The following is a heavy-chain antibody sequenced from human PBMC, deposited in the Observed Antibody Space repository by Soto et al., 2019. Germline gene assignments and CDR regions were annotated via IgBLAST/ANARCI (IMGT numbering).Heavy chain of an antibody. J-gene: IGHJ4*02. D-gene: IGHD6-19*01. Sequence: QVQLVESGGGVVQPGRSLRLSCAASGFSFSGCAMHWVRQAPGKGLEWVAVVSHDGSNKYYAESVKGRVTISRDNSINTVYLQMNSLRAEDTAVYYCARVSIAVAGIAYYFDYWGQGTLVTVSS. CDR3: ARVSIAVAGIAYYFDY. V-gene: IGHV3-30-3*01. CDR2: VSHDGSNK. CDR1: GFSFSGCA.